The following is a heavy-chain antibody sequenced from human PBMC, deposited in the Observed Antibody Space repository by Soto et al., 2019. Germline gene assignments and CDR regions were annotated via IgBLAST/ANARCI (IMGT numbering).Heavy chain of an antibody. CDR2: IKPSGGTT. CDR1: GYSFTSYY. J-gene: IGHJ4*02. Sequence: GASVKVSCKASGYSFTSYYIHRVRQAPGQGLEWMGIIKPSGGTTSYAQKLQGRVTMTRDTSTSTVYMELSSLRSEDTAVYYCARVYGDYFDHWGQGTLVTVSS. CDR3: ARVYGDYFDH. V-gene: IGHV1-46*04. D-gene: IGHD4-17*01.